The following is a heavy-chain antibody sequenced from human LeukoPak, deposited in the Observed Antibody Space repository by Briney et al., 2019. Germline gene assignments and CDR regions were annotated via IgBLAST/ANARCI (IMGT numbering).Heavy chain of an antibody. CDR1: GFTFSSYS. CDR2: ISSTSSYI. D-gene: IGHD6-19*01. CDR3: AREMTDNSGLEAYLDY. V-gene: IGHV3-21*01. J-gene: IGHJ4*02. Sequence: PGGSLRLSCAASGFTFSSYSMNWVRQAPGKGLEWVSSISSTSSYIYYADSVKGRFTISRDNAKNPLYLQMNSLRAEDTAVYYCAREMTDNSGLEAYLDYWGQGTLVTVSS.